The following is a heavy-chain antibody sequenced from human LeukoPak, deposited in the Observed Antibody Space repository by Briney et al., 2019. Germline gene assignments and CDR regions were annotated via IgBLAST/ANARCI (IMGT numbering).Heavy chain of an antibody. D-gene: IGHD3-22*01. J-gene: IGHJ4*02. CDR2: ISGSSSTI. Sequence: GGSLRLSCAASGFTFSSYSMNWVRQAPGKGLEWGSYISGSSSTIYYADSVKGRFTISRDNGKNTLYLQMNSLRAEDTAVYYCARGSTYYDSSGQVPFDYWGQGTLVTVSA. V-gene: IGHV3-48*01. CDR3: ARGSTYYDSSGQVPFDY. CDR1: GFTFSSYS.